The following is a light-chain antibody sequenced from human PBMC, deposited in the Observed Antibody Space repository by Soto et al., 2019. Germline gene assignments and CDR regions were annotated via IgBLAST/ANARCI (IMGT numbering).Light chain of an antibody. CDR2: LERSGSY. CDR1: SRHSSYS. CDR3: ETWDSSTHKV. Sequence: QTVVTQSSSASTSLGSSVKLTCTLSSRHSSYSITWHQQQPGKAPRYLMRLERSGSYNKGSGVPDRFSGSSSGADRYLTISNLQSEDEADYYCETWDSSTHKVFGGGTKVTV. V-gene: IGLV4-60*03. J-gene: IGLJ2*01.